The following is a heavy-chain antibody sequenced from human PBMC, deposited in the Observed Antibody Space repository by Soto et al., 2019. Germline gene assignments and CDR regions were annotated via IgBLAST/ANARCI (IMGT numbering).Heavy chain of an antibody. J-gene: IGHJ4*02. D-gene: IGHD6-13*01. CDR3: AKANSRSWYVYDY. CDR2: ISRNSGSI. CDR1: GFTFGDYA. Sequence: EVQLVESGGGLVQPGRSLRLSCAASGFTFGDYAMHWVRQAPGKGLEWVSGISRNSGSIGYADSVKGRFTISRDNAKNSLYLQMNRLRAEDTALYYCAKANSRSWYVYDYWGQGTLVPVSS. V-gene: IGHV3-9*01.